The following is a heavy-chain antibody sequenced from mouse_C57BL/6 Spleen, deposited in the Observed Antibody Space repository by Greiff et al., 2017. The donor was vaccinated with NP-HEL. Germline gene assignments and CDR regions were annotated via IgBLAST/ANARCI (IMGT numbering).Heavy chain of an antibody. CDR1: GYTFTSYW. Sequence: QVQLQQSGAELVKPGASVKLSCKASGYTFTSYWMHWVKQRPGQGLEWIGMIHPNSGSTNYNEKFKSKATLTVDKSSSTAYMQLSSLTSEDSAVYYCARKDYDWYYYDYWGQGTTLTVSS. D-gene: IGHD2-4*01. V-gene: IGHV1-64*01. CDR3: ARKDYDWYYYDY. J-gene: IGHJ2*01. CDR2: IHPNSGST.